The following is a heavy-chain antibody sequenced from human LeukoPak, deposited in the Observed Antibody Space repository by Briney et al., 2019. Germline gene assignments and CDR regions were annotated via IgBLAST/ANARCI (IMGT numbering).Heavy chain of an antibody. Sequence: ASVKVSCKASGYTFTSYYMHWVRQTPGQGLEWMGIINPSGGSTSYAQKFQGRVTMTRDTSTSTVYMELSSLRSEDTAVYYCAREARRGAAGSPPDYWGQGTLVTVS. J-gene: IGHJ4*02. CDR1: GYTFTSYY. D-gene: IGHD6-13*01. V-gene: IGHV1-46*01. CDR2: INPSGGST. CDR3: AREARRGAAGSPPDY.